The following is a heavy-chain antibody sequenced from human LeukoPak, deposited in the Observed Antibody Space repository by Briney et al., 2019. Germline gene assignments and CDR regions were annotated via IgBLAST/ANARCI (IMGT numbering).Heavy chain of an antibody. CDR1: GFTFSTYA. CDR3: ASFSGRGFDI. D-gene: IGHD2-15*01. J-gene: IGHJ3*02. V-gene: IGHV3-23*01. CDR2: ISGSGGST. Sequence: GGSLRLSCAASGFTFSTYAMSWVRQAPGKGLEWVSTISGSGGSTYYADSVRGRFTISRDNSKNTLYLQMNSLRAEDTAVYYCASFSGRGFDIWGQGTMVTVSS.